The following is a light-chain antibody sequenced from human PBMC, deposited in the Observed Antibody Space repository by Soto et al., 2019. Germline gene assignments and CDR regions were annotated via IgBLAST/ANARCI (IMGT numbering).Light chain of an antibody. CDR3: QQSYSTPPIT. V-gene: IGKV1-39*01. J-gene: IGKJ5*01. CDR2: AAS. CDR1: QNIRSY. Sequence: DIQMTQSPSPLSASVGDKVKKTCRARQNIRSYLNCYQQKPVKSLKLLIYAASSLQIGVPSRFSGSVSGTDFTLTISSLQPEDFATYYCQQSYSTPPITFGQGTRLEIK.